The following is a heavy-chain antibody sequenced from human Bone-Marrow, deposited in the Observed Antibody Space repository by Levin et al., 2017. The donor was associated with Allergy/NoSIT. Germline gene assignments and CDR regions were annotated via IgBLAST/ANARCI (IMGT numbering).Heavy chain of an antibody. CDR3: ARYDLVAASYFDY. CDR2: IYYSGST. D-gene: IGHD1-26*01. Sequence: SETLSLTCIVSGASISSYHWSWIRQPPGKGLEWIGYIYYSGSTNYNPSLNSRVTISVDTSKNQFSLKLTSVTAADTAVYYCARYDLVAASYFDYWGQGTLVTVSS. J-gene: IGHJ4*02. V-gene: IGHV4-59*01. CDR1: GASISSYH.